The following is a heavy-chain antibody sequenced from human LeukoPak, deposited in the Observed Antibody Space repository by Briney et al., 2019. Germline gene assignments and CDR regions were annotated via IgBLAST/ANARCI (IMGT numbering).Heavy chain of an antibody. D-gene: IGHD2-2*01. CDR2: INPSSGST. CDR1: GYTFTYYY. J-gene: IGHJ1*01. CDR3: ATMAASNAEYFQH. Sequence: WASVNVSCKASGYTFTYYYMHWVRQAPGQGLEWMGIINPSSGSTSYAQKFQGRVTMTRDTSTSTVYMDVSSLRSDDTAVYYCATMAASNAEYFQHWGQGTLVTVSS. V-gene: IGHV1-46*01.